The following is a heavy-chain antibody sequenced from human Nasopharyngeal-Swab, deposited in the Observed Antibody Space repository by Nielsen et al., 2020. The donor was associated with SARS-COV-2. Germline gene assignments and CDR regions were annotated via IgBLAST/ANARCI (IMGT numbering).Heavy chain of an antibody. CDR2: INPTDGST. Sequence: ASVKVSCKASGYTFTSYYLHWVRQAPGQGLEWMGIINPTDGSTSYAQEFEGRVTMTRVTSTSTVYMELNSLRSEDTAVYYCASEGSGVFGVVIYAFDIWGPGTLVTVSS. CDR3: ASEGSGVFGVVIYAFDI. V-gene: IGHV1-46*01. CDR1: GYTFTSYY. J-gene: IGHJ3*02. D-gene: IGHD3-3*01.